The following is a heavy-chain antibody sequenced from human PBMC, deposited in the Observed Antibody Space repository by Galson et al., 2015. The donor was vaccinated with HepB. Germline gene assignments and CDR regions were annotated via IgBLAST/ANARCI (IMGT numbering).Heavy chain of an antibody. V-gene: IGHV1-2*06. J-gene: IGHJ4*02. D-gene: IGHD5-18*01. Sequence: SVKVSCKASGYTFTRYYVDWVRQAPGQRPEWMGRINPDSGVTNYAQKFQGRVTMTRDTSISTAYMELSRLRSDDTAVYYCARRGGYSYGFVLGLGLDHWGQGTLVTVSS. CDR2: INPDSGVT. CDR1: GYTFTRYY. CDR3: ARRGGYSYGFVLGLGLDH.